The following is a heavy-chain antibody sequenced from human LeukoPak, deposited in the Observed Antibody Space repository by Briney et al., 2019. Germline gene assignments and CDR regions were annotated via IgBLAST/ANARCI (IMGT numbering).Heavy chain of an antibody. CDR3: ARERGGEYSSSWYYNWFDP. Sequence: PSETLSLTCAVSCYSNRSGYYWGWIRPPPGKGLEWIGHIYHSGHTYYNQSLKSRLTKSVDAPKHQYSLKLSAVAAADTALYCCARERGGEYSSSWYYNWFDPWGQGTLVTVSS. D-gene: IGHD6-13*01. J-gene: IGHJ5*02. V-gene: IGHV4-38-2*02. CDR2: IYHSGHT. CDR1: CYSNRSGYY.